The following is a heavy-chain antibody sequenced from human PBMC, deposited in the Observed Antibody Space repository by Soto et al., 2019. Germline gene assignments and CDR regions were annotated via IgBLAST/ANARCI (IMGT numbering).Heavy chain of an antibody. Sequence: PSETLSLTCTVSGDSISSGGYYWSWIRQHPGKGLEWIGYIYSSGSTYYNPSLKSRVTISVDTSKNQFSLKLSSVTAADTAVYYCARLDWLGPDYWGQGTLVTVSS. CDR3: ARLDWLGPDY. CDR1: GDSISSGGYY. CDR2: IYSSGST. D-gene: IGHD3-9*01. J-gene: IGHJ4*02. V-gene: IGHV4-31*03.